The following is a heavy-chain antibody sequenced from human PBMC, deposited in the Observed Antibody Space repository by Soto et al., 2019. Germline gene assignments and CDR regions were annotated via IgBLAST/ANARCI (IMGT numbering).Heavy chain of an antibody. CDR1: GDSVSSNSAA. J-gene: IGHJ6*02. CDR2: TYYRSKWYN. CDR3: ARGTYSVISGYYYYGMDV. D-gene: IGHD3-10*02. Sequence: QVQLQQSGPGLVKPSQTLSLTCAISGDSVSSNSAAWNWIRQSPSRGLEWLGRTYYRSKWYNDYAVSVKSRITINPDTSKNQFSLQLNSVTPEDTAVYYCARGTYSVISGYYYYGMDVWGQGTTVTVSS. V-gene: IGHV6-1*01.